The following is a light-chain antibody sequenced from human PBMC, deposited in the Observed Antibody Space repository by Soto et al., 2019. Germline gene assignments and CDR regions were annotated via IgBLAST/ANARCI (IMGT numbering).Light chain of an antibody. CDR3: QQLRMYPST. J-gene: IGKJ4*01. CDR2: DAS. V-gene: IGKV1-5*01. CDR1: RSISTW. Sequence: DIQMTQSPSSLSASIGDRVTITCRASRSISTWLAWYQQKPGKAPRLLIYDASSLESGVTSRFRGGGSGTDFAITITSLQAEDFATYYCQQLRMYPSTFGGGTKVDIK.